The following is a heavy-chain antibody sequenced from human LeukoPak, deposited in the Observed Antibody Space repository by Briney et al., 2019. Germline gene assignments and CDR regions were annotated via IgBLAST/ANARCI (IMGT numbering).Heavy chain of an antibody. CDR1: GFTFSSYS. CDR2: ISTTSDYI. J-gene: IGHJ4*02. V-gene: IGHV3-21*01. Sequence: GGSLRLSCAASGFTFSSYSMNWVRQAPGKGLEWVSSISTTSDYIYYADSLKGRLTISRDNAKNSLYLQMNSLRAEDTAVHYCARGGIYSQGFDYWGQGTLVTVSS. D-gene: IGHD6-13*01. CDR3: ARGGIYSQGFDY.